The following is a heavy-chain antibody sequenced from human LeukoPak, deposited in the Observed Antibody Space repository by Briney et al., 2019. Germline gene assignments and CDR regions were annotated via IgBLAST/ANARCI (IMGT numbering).Heavy chain of an antibody. Sequence: GGSLRLSCAASGFTFSDYGMHWARQAPGKGLEWVAFIRYDGSNKNYADSVKGRFTISRDNSKNTLYLQVSSLRAEDTTVYYCAKFSTTTGIYWGQGTLVTVSS. CDR2: IRYDGSNK. J-gene: IGHJ4*02. CDR3: AKFSTTTGIY. V-gene: IGHV3-30*02. D-gene: IGHD4-17*01. CDR1: GFTFSDYG.